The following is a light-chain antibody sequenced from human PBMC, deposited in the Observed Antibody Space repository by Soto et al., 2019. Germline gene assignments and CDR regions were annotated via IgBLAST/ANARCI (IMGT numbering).Light chain of an antibody. V-gene: IGLV1-40*01. CDR2: GDN. J-gene: IGLJ3*02. CDR3: QSYDSSLSAWV. CDR1: SSNIGAGYD. Sequence: QSVLTQPPSVSGAPGQRVTISCTGNSSNIGAGYDVHWYQQLPGTAPKLLIYGDNNRPSGVPDRFSGSKSGTSASLAITGLQAEDEADYYCQSYDSSLSAWVFGGGTQLTVL.